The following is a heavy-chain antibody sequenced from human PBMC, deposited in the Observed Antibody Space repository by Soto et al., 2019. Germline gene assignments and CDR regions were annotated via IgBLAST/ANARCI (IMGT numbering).Heavy chain of an antibody. CDR2: ISAYNGNT. V-gene: IGHV1-18*01. CDR1: GYTFTSYG. D-gene: IGHD1-26*01. CDR3: ARDSMELLLHYYYYCMDV. Sequence: ASVKVSCKASGYTFTSYGISWVRQAPGQGLEWMGWISAYNGNTNYAQKLQGRVTMTTDTSTSTAYMELRSLRSDDTAVYYCARDSMELLLHYYYYCMDVWGQGTTVTVSS. J-gene: IGHJ6*02.